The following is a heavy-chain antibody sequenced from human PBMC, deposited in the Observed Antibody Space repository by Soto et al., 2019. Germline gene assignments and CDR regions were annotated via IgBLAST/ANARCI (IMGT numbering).Heavy chain of an antibody. CDR2: IYPGDSDA. Sequence: GESLKISCKGSGYTFTTFWIGWVRQMPGEGLEWMGIIYPGDSDARYSPSFQGQVTISVDKSISTAYLQWSSLKASDSAMYYCARGYCTASICDPWFDPWGQGTPVTVS. D-gene: IGHD2-8*02. CDR1: GYTFTTFW. CDR3: ARGYCTASICDPWFDP. V-gene: IGHV5-51*01. J-gene: IGHJ5*02.